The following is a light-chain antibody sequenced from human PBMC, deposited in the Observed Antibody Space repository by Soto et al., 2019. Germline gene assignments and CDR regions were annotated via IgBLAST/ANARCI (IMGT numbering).Light chain of an antibody. CDR3: QQYGSSRIT. CDR1: QSVTSSD. Sequence: EIVLTQSPDTLSLSPGERATLSCRASQSVTSSDLAWYQQKPGQAPRLLIYGASSRATGIPDRFSGSGSGTDFTLTISRPEPEDFAVYYCQQYGSSRITFGQGTRLEIK. CDR2: GAS. J-gene: IGKJ5*01. V-gene: IGKV3-20*01.